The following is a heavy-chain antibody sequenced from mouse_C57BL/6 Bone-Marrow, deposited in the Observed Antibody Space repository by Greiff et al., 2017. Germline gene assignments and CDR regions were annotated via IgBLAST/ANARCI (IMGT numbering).Heavy chain of an antibody. CDR1: GFTFSDYY. CDR3: ARCLITTLFDY. Sequence: EVKLMESEGGLVQPGSSLKLSCTASGFTFSDYYMAWVRQVPEKGLEWVANINYDGSSTYYLDSLKSRFIISRDNAENILYLHMSSLKSEDTATYYCARCLITTLFDYWGQGTTLTVSS. CDR2: INYDGSST. V-gene: IGHV5-16*01. D-gene: IGHD1-1*01. J-gene: IGHJ2*01.